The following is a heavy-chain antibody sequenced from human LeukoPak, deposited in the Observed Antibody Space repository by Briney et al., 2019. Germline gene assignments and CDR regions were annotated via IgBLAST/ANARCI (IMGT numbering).Heavy chain of an antibody. CDR3: AREGHGDWFDP. CDR2: ISAYNGNT. V-gene: IGHV1-18*04. CDR1: GYTFTGYY. J-gene: IGHJ5*02. Sequence: VASVKASCKASGYTFTGYYIHWVRQAPGQGLEWMGWISAYNGNTNYAQKLQGRVTMTTDTSTSTAYMELRSLRSDDTAVYYCAREGHGDWFDPWGQGTLVTVSS. D-gene: IGHD2-8*01.